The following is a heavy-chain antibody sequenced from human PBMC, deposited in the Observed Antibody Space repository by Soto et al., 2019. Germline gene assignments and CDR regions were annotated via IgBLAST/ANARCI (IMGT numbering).Heavy chain of an antibody. CDR2: MNPNSGNT. J-gene: IGHJ5*02. CDR1: GYTFTSYD. V-gene: IGHV1-8*01. Sequence: QVQLVQSGAEVKKPGASVKVSCKASGYTFTSYDINWVRQATGQGLEWMGWMNPNSGNTGYAQKFQGRVTMTRNNSISTAYMELSSLRSEDTAVYYWAIERSAVGTGWFYPWGQGTRVTVS. D-gene: IGHD6-13*01. CDR3: AIERSAVGTGWFYP.